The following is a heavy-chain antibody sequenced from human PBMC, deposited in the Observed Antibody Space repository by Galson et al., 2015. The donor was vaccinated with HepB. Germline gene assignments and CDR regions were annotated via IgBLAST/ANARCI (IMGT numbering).Heavy chain of an antibody. CDR1: GFTFSSYS. CDR3: AQNGYSGSSRHLYYYYGMDV. CDR2: ISYDGSNK. D-gene: IGHD1-26*01. J-gene: IGHJ6*02. V-gene: IGHV3-30*03. Sequence: SLRLSCAASGFTFSSYSMNWVRQAPGKGLEWVAVISYDGSNKYYADSVKGRFTIPRDNSKNTLYLQMNSLRAEDTAVYYCAQNGYSGSSRHLYYYYGMDVWGQGTTVTVSS.